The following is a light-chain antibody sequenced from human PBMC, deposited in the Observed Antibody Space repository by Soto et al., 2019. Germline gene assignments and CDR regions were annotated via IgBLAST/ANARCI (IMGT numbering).Light chain of an antibody. CDR1: QTISNW. CDR2: GAS. V-gene: IGKV1-5*03. Sequence: DIQMTHSPSTLSASVGDRVIITCRASQTISNWLAWYQQKTGKAPKLLIHGASSLESGVPSRFSGSGSGTEFTLTISSLQPDDFATYYCQHYNSYSGTFGQGTKVDIK. J-gene: IGKJ1*01. CDR3: QHYNSYSGT.